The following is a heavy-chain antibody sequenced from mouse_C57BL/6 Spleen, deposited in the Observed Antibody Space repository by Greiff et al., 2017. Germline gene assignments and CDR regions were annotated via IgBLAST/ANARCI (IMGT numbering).Heavy chain of an antibody. J-gene: IGHJ3*01. CDR1: GYTFTSYW. CDR3: ATYYRNAWVAY. CDR2: IDPSDSYT. V-gene: IGHV1-69*01. Sequence: QVQLQQPGAELVMPGASVKLSCKASGYTFTSYWMHWVKQRPGQGLEWIGEIDPSDSYTNYNQKFKGKSTLTVDKSSSTASMQLSSLTSEDSAVYDCATYYRNAWVAYWGQGTLVTVSA. D-gene: IGHD2-5*01.